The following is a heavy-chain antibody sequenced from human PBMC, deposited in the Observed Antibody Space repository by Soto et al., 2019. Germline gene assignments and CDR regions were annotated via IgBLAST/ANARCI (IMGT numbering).Heavy chain of an antibody. V-gene: IGHV1-2*02. CDR1: GYTFTGYY. J-gene: IGHJ5*02. Sequence: ASVKVSCKASGYTFTGYYMHWVRQAPGQGLEWMGWINPNSGGTNYAQKFQGRVTMTRDTSISTAYMELSRLRSDDTAVYYCARDRTGTTFWFDPWGQGTLVTVS. D-gene: IGHD1-7*01. CDR2: INPNSGGT. CDR3: ARDRTGTTFWFDP.